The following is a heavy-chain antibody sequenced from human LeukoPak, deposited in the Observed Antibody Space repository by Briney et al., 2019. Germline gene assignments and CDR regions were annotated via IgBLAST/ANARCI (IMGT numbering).Heavy chain of an antibody. Sequence: GGSLRLSCAASGFTFSSYWMSWVRQAPGKGLELVANIKQDGSEKYYVDSVKGRFTISRDNAKNSLYLQMNSLRAEDTAVYYCARGVVEYHFDYWGQGTLVTVSS. CDR1: GFTFSSYW. CDR3: ARGVVEYHFDY. D-gene: IGHD2-15*01. J-gene: IGHJ4*02. CDR2: IKQDGSEK. V-gene: IGHV3-7*01.